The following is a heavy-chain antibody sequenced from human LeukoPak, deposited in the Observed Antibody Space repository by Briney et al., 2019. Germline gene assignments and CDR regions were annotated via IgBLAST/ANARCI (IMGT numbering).Heavy chain of an antibody. CDR3: ARDEGRYFDPGFDY. J-gene: IGHJ4*02. Sequence: ASVRVSCKAPGYTFTSYGISWVRQAPGQGLEWMGWISAYNGNTNYAQKLQGRVTMTTDTSTSTAYMELRSLRSDDTAVYYCARDEGRYFDPGFDYWGQGTLVTVSS. D-gene: IGHD3-9*01. V-gene: IGHV1-18*01. CDR1: GYTFTSYG. CDR2: ISAYNGNT.